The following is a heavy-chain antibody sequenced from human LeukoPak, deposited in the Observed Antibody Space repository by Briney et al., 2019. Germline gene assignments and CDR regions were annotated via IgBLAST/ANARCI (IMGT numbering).Heavy chain of an antibody. J-gene: IGHJ1*01. CDR3: AKKDYGGNYYFQH. CDR1: GGSFSGYY. CDR2: INHSGST. V-gene: IGHV4-34*01. D-gene: IGHD4-23*01. Sequence: SETLSLTCAVYGGSFSGYYWSWIRQPPGKGLEWIGEINHSGSTNYNPSLKSRVTISVDTSKNQFSLKLSSVTAADTAVYYCAKKDYGGNYYFQHWGQGTLVTVSS.